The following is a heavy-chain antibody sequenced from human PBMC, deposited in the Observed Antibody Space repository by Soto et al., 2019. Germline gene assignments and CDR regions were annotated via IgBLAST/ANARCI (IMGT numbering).Heavy chain of an antibody. D-gene: IGHD2-2*01. Sequence: GGSLRLSCAASGFTFSTYEFNWVRQAPGRGLEWISYISVSGNIIKYAESVKGRFTISRDNAENSLHLHMTNLRVDDTALYFCVRDTMRASAAASLDYWGQGTQVTVSS. J-gene: IGHJ4*02. CDR2: ISVSGNII. V-gene: IGHV3-48*03. CDR3: VRDTMRASAAASLDY. CDR1: GFTFSTYE.